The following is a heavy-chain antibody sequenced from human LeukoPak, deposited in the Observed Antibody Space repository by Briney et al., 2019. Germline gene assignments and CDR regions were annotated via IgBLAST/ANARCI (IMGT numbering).Heavy chain of an antibody. CDR2: ISWNNGSI. D-gene: IGHD3-22*01. CDR3: ARAVPYDAFLGRNYYFDY. V-gene: IGHV3-9*01. Sequence: GGSLRLSCAASGFSFDDYAMHWVRQAPGKGLEWVSGISWNNGSIGYADSVKGRFTISRDNSKNTLYLQMNSLRAEDTAVYYCARAVPYDAFLGRNYYFDYWGQGTLVTVSP. J-gene: IGHJ4*02. CDR1: GFSFDDYA.